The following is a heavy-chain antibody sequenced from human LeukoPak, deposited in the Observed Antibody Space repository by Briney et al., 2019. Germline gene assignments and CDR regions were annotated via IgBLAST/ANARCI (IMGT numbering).Heavy chain of an antibody. CDR2: IYSGGST. D-gene: IGHD6-6*01. Sequence: EGSPRLSCAASGFTVSSNYMSWVRQAPGKGLEWVSVIYSGGSTYYADSVKGRFTISRDNSKNTLYLQMNSLRAEDTAVYYCARTLLVPGYYFDYWGPGTLVTVSS. J-gene: IGHJ4*02. CDR3: ARTLLVPGYYFDY. CDR1: GFTVSSNY. V-gene: IGHV3-66*02.